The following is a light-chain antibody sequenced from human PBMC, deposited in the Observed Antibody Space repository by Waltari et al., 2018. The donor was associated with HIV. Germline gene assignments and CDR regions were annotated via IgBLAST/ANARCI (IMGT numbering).Light chain of an antibody. J-gene: IGLJ1*01. CDR2: DVS. Sequence: QSALTQPASVSGSPGQSITISCTGTSSDVGGYNYVSWYQQHPGKAPKLMIYDVSNRPSGFSNRFSGSKSGKAASLTVSGLQAEDEADYYCSSYTSNSPYACGTGTKVTVL. V-gene: IGLV2-14*03. CDR3: SSYTSNSPYA. CDR1: SSDVGGYNY.